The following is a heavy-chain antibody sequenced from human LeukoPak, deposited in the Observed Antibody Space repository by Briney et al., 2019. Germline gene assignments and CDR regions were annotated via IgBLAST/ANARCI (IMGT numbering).Heavy chain of an antibody. D-gene: IGHD5-18*01. J-gene: IGHJ3*02. V-gene: IGHV1-2*02. CDR2: INPNSGGT. Sequence: ASVKVSCKASGYTFTGYYMHWVRQAPGQGLKWLDWINPNSGGTNYAQKFQGRVTMTRDTSISTAYMELSRLRSDDTAVYYCATAYSYGPDAFDIWGQGTMVTVSS. CDR3: ATAYSYGPDAFDI. CDR1: GYTFTGYY.